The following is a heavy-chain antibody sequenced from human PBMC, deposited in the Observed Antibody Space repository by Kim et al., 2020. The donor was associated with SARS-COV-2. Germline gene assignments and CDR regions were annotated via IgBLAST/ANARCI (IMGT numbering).Heavy chain of an antibody. Sequence: GGSLRLSCAASGFTFSSYSMIWVRQAPGGGLEWVSLISTTGNYIYYADSLKGRLTISRDNTKNSLFLQMNSLRPDDTAVYYCARSVGQGYSSTGSYFDSWGQGTLVTVSS. V-gene: IGHV3-21*01. J-gene: IGHJ4*02. CDR3: ARSVGQGYSSTGSYFDS. CDR1: GFTFSSYS. CDR2: ISTTGNYI. D-gene: IGHD3-10*01.